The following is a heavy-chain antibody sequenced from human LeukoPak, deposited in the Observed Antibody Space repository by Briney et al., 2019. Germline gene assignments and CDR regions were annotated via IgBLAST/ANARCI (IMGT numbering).Heavy chain of an antibody. J-gene: IGHJ4*02. CDR2: ITATADVT. Sequence: GGSLRLSCASSGFTFSSYGMSWVRQAPGKGLQWVSAITATADVTYYTDAVKGRFIISRDNSKITLYLQMNSLRVDDTAMYYCARGSSADKYWGQGTLVAVSS. CDR3: ARGSSADKY. V-gene: IGHV3-23*01. CDR1: GFTFSSYG. D-gene: IGHD6-25*01.